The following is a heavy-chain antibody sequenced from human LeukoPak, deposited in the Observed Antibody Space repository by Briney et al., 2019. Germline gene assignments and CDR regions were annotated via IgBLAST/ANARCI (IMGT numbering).Heavy chain of an antibody. CDR3: AREPRGTIFGGYYYYYGMDV. D-gene: IGHD3-3*01. V-gene: IGHV3-74*01. J-gene: IGHJ6*02. CDR1: GFTLRSYW. Sequence: PGRSLRLSCAASGFTLRSYWMHWVPHAPGKGLVWVSRINSDGSSTSYADSVKGRFTISRDNAKNTLYLQMNSLRAEDTAVYYCAREPRGTIFGGYYYYYGMDVWGQGTTVTVSS. CDR2: INSDGSST.